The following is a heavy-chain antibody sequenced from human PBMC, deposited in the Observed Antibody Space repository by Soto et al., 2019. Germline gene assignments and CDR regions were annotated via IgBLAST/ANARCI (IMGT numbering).Heavy chain of an antibody. V-gene: IGHV3-30-3*01. J-gene: IGHJ4*02. CDR2: ISYDGSNK. CDR1: GFTFRSYA. Sequence: PGGSLRLSCAASGFTFRSYAMHGVRQAPGKGLEWVAVISYDGSNKYYADSVKGRFTISRDNSKNTLYLQMNSLRAEDTAVYYCARVESITMVRGPFDYWGQGTLVTVSS. CDR3: ARVESITMVRGPFDY. D-gene: IGHD3-10*01.